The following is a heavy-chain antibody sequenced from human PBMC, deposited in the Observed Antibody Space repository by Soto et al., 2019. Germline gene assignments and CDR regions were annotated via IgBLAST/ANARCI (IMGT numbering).Heavy chain of an antibody. Sequence: QVQLVQSGAEVKKPGSSVKLSCKASGGTFINHAFSWVRQAPGQGLEWMGGIIPMCGTADYSQKFQGRVTITADESTTTAHMELSSLRSDDSAVYYCARDDATYCGGDCYRYFFYGLDVWGQGTTVTVSS. CDR1: GGTFINHA. J-gene: IGHJ6*02. CDR3: ARDDATYCGGDCYRYFFYGLDV. V-gene: IGHV1-69*01. CDR2: IIPMCGTA. D-gene: IGHD2-21*02.